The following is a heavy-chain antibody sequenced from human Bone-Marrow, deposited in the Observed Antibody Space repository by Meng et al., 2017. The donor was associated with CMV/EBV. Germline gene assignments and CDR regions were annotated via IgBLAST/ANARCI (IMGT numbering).Heavy chain of an antibody. CDR2: ISSSGSTI. CDR3: AKDMSRVVVPAAIDY. Sequence: LSLTCAASGFTFSSYEMNWVRQAPGKGLEWVSYISSSGSTIYYADSVKGRFTISRDNAKNSLYLQMNSLRAEDMALYYCAKDMSRVVVPAAIDYWGQGTLVTVSS. V-gene: IGHV3-48*03. CDR1: GFTFSSYE. J-gene: IGHJ4*02. D-gene: IGHD2-2*01.